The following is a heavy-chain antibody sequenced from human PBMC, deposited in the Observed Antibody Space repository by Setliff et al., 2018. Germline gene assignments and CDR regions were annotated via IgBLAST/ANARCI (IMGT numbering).Heavy chain of an antibody. Sequence: PGGSLRLSCAASGFTFSSYSMNWVRQAPGKGLEWVPYISSSSSTIYYADSVKGRITISRDNAKNSLYLQMNSLRAEDTAVYYCARVTKPAAISYYYYMDVWGKGTTVTVSS. V-gene: IGHV3-48*01. CDR2: ISSSSSTI. J-gene: IGHJ6*03. D-gene: IGHD2-2*01. CDR3: ARVTKPAAISYYYYMDV. CDR1: GFTFSSYS.